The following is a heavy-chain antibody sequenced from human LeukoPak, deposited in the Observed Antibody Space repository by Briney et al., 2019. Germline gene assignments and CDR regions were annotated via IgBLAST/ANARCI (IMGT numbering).Heavy chain of an antibody. D-gene: IGHD1-26*01. CDR2: ISDDGVKR. J-gene: IGHJ4*02. CDR3: ARVWETQYYFDH. CDR1: RFTFSSYY. Sequence: GGSLRLSCAASRFTFSSYYMYWVRQAPGKGLEWVAFISDDGVKRYYADSVKGRFSISRDNYKKTLYLQVDSLRTEDTAVYYCARVWETQYYFDHWGQGTLVTVSS. V-gene: IGHV3-30-3*01.